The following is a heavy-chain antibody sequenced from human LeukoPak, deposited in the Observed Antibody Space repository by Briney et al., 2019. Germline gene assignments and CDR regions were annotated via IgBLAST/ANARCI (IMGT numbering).Heavy chain of an antibody. CDR2: ISGSGGST. CDR3: AASSGMAGSSFDY. CDR1: GFTFSSYG. J-gene: IGHJ4*02. V-gene: IGHV3-23*01. D-gene: IGHD5-24*01. Sequence: PGGSLRLSCAATGFTFSSYGMSWVRQAPGKGLEWVARISGSGGSTYYADSVKGRFTISRDNSKNTLYLQMNSLGAEDTAVYYCAASSGMAGSSFDYWGQGTLVTVSS.